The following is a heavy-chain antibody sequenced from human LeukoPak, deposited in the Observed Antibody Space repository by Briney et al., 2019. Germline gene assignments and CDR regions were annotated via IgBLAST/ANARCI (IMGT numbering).Heavy chain of an antibody. D-gene: IGHD1-26*01. CDR2: TRYDGSDK. V-gene: IGHV3-30*02. CDR3: AKDEGVGASYFDY. CDR1: GFTFSSCG. Sequence: GGSLRLSCEASGFTFSSCGMHWVRQAPGKGLEWVAYTRYDGSDKYYIDSVKGRFTIARDNSKKTLYLQLTSLRPDDMAVYFCAKDEGVGASYFDYWGQGTLVAVSS. J-gene: IGHJ4*02.